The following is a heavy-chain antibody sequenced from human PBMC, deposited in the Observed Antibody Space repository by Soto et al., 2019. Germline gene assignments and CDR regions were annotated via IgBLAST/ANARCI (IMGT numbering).Heavy chain of an antibody. J-gene: IGHJ3*02. V-gene: IGHV3-64*01. CDR3: ARFGSYYDAFDI. CDR2: ISSNGGST. D-gene: IGHD1-26*01. CDR1: GFTFSSYA. Sequence: GGSLRLSCAASGFTFSSYAMRWVRQAPGKGLEYVSAISSNGGSTYYANSVKGRFTISRDNSKNTLYLQMGSLRAEDMAVYYCARFGSYYDAFDIWGQGTMVNVPS.